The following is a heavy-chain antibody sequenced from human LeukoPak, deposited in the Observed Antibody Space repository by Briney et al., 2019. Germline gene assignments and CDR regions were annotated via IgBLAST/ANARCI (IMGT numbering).Heavy chain of an antibody. CDR1: GGSISSSSYY. J-gene: IGHJ4*02. CDR2: IYYSGST. D-gene: IGHD3-16*01. V-gene: IGHV4-39*01. Sequence: PSETLSLTCTVSGGSISSSSYYWGWIRQPPGKGLEWIGSIYYSGSTYYNPSLKSRVTISVDTSKNQFSLKLSSVTAADTAVYYCARARGSQNRTEDYWGQGTLVTVSS. CDR3: ARARGSQNRTEDY.